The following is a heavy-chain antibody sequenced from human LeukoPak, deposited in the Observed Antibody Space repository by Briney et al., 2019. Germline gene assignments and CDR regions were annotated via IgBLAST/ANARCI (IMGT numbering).Heavy chain of an antibody. V-gene: IGHV3-23*01. D-gene: IGHD6-13*01. CDR3: AKSYIAAAGTYFDY. J-gene: IGHJ4*02. CDR1: GFTFSSYG. CDR2: ISGSGGST. Sequence: PGGSLRLSCAASGFTFSSYGMSWVRQAPGKGPEWVSAISGSGGSTYYADSVKGRFTISRDNSKNTLYLQMNSLRAEDTAVYYCAKSYIAAAGTYFDYWGQGTLVTVSS.